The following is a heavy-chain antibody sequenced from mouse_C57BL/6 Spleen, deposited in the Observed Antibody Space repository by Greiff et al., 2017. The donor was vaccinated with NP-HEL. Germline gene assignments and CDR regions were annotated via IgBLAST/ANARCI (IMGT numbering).Heavy chain of an antibody. D-gene: IGHD1-1*01. CDR3: ARESCITTVVATSSY. Sequence: DVKLVESGGGLVKPGGSLKLSCAASGFTFSSYAMSWVRQTPEKRLEWVATISDGGSYTYYPDNVKGRFTISRDNAKNNLYLQMSHLKSEDTAMYYCARESCITTVVATSSYWGQGTSVTVSS. CDR1: GFTFSSYA. CDR2: ISDGGSYT. V-gene: IGHV5-4*01. J-gene: IGHJ4*01.